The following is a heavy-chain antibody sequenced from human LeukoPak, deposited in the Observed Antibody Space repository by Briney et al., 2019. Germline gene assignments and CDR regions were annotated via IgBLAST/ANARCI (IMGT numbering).Heavy chain of an antibody. CDR3: ATSQGPGNHWFDP. V-gene: IGHV3-53*01. CDR2: ISTGDEI. Sequence: GGSLRLSCAASGFTVTSNSMNWVRQAPGKGLEWVSVISTGDEIHYAESVRGRFTISRESSSNTLSLHMNSLRVEDTAIYYCATSQGPGNHWFDPWGQGTLVTVSS. J-gene: IGHJ5*02. CDR1: GFTVTSNS.